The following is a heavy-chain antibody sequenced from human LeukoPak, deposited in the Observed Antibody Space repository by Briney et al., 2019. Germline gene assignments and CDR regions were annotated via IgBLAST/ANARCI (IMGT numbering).Heavy chain of an antibody. Sequence: SETLSLTCAVYGGSFSGYYWSWIRQPPGKGLEWIGEINHSGSTNYNPSLKSRVTISVDTSKNQFSLKLSSVTAADTAVYYCAREVPLGYCSSTSCRMDYYYYYGMDVWGQGTTVTVSS. D-gene: IGHD2-2*01. CDR1: GGSFSGYY. J-gene: IGHJ6*02. CDR2: INHSGST. CDR3: AREVPLGYCSSTSCRMDYYYYYGMDV. V-gene: IGHV4-34*01.